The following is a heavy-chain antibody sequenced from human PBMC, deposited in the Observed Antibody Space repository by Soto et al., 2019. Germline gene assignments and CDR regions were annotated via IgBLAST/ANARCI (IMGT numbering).Heavy chain of an antibody. CDR3: AMVDVYVTPSPQDV. CDR2: INTYNGNT. V-gene: IGHV1-18*01. J-gene: IGHJ6*02. CDR1: GYTFTRYG. Sequence: QVQLVQSGAEVKNPGASVKVSCKASGYTFTRYGIGWARQAPGQGLEWMGWINTYNGNTNYAQNVQGRVTLTTDTSPSTAYMELRRLRSNDTAIDYCAMVDVYVTPSPQDVWGQGTTVIVAS. D-gene: IGHD3-16*01.